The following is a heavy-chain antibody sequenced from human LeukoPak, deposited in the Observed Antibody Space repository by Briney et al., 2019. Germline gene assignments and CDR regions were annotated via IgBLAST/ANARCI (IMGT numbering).Heavy chain of an antibody. V-gene: IGHV3-30*02. Sequence: PGGSLRLSCAASGFTFSSYGMHWVRQAPGKGLEWVPFIRYDGSNKYYADSVKGRFTISRDNSKNTLYLQMNSLRAEDTAVYYCAKDRVATFRLDYWGQGTLVTVSS. J-gene: IGHJ4*02. CDR3: AKDRVATFRLDY. CDR1: GFTFSSYG. D-gene: IGHD5-12*01. CDR2: IRYDGSNK.